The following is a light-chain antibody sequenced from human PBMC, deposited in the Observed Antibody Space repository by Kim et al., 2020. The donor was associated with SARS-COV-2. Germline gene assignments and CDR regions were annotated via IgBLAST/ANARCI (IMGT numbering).Light chain of an antibody. CDR3: QSADSSGTYYV. CDR2: KDS. Sequence: SYELTQPPSVSVSPGQTARITCSGDTLPKQYAYWYQQKPGQAPVLVIYKDSERPSGIPERFSGSSSGTTVTLTISGVQAEDEADYYCQSADSSGTYYVFGTGTKVPS. V-gene: IGLV3-25*03. CDR1: TLPKQY. J-gene: IGLJ1*01.